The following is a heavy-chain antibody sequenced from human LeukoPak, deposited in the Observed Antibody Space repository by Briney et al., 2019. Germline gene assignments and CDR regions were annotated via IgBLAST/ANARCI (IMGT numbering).Heavy chain of an antibody. V-gene: IGHV4-39*01. CDR2: IYISGST. D-gene: IGHD3-9*01. Sequence: PSETLSLTCTVSGGSIRSSNYYWGWIRQPPGKGLEWIGNIYISGSTYYSPSLRSRVTISVDTSKNRFSLKLSSVTAADTAVYFCARRISDYDISDAFDIWGQGTMVTVSS. CDR1: GGSIRSSNYY. CDR3: ARRISDYDISDAFDI. J-gene: IGHJ3*02.